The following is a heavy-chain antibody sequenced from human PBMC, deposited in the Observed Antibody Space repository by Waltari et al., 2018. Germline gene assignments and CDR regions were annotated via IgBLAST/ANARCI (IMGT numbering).Heavy chain of an antibody. Sequence: QVQLVESGGGVVQPGRSLRLSCAASGFTFSSYGMHWVRQAPGKGLEWVAVIWYDGSNKYYADSVKGRFTISRDNSKNTLYLQMNSLRAEDTAMYYCARATIFGVVTPFDIWGQGTMVTVSS. CDR2: IWYDGSNK. CDR3: ARATIFGVVTPFDI. V-gene: IGHV3-33*08. D-gene: IGHD3-3*01. CDR1: GFTFSSYG. J-gene: IGHJ3*02.